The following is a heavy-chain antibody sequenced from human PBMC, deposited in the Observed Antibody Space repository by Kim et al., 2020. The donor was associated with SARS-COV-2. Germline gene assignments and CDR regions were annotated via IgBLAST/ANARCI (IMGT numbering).Heavy chain of an antibody. V-gene: IGHV3-23*01. CDR2: VSGIGGST. D-gene: IGHD6-13*01. J-gene: IGHJ4*02. Sequence: GGSLRHSCAASGFTFSSYVMTWVRQAPGQGLEWVSTVSGIGGSTFYADSVKGRFTISRDNSKNTLYLQVNSLRAEDTAVYYCARTNRYSSSWYLFDYWGQGTLVTVSS. CDR3: ARTNRYSSSWYLFDY. CDR1: GFTFSSYV.